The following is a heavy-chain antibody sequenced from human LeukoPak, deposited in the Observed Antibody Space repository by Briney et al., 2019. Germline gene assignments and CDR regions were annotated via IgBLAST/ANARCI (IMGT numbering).Heavy chain of an antibody. CDR2: ISPGGGTT. CDR3: ARAAAEGYFDY. D-gene: IGHD6-13*01. Sequence: GGSLRLSCAVSGFAFGSEAMGWVRQSPARGLEWVASISPGGGTTYYADYVKGRFTISRDNSKDTLYLQMNSLRAEDTAVYYCARAAAEGYFDYWGQGTLVTVSS. V-gene: IGHV3-23*01. J-gene: IGHJ4*02. CDR1: GFAFGSEA.